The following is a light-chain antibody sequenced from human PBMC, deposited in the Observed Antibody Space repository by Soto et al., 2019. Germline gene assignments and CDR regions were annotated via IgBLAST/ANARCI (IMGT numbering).Light chain of an antibody. Sequence: EIVLTQSPGTLSLSPRERSALSCRASQSVSSNYLAWYQQKPGQAPRLLIYGASNRATGIPDRFSGSGSATDFTLTISRLEPEDFAVYYCQQYGRSPLTFGGGTKVDIK. V-gene: IGKV3-20*01. CDR3: QQYGRSPLT. CDR2: GAS. J-gene: IGKJ4*01. CDR1: QSVSSNY.